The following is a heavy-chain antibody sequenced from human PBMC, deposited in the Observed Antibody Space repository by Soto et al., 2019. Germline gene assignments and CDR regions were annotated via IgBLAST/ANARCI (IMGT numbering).Heavy chain of an antibody. Sequence: ASVKVSCKASGYTFTSYGISWVRQAPGQGLEWMGWISAYNGNTNYAQKLQGRVTMTTDTTTSTAYMELRSLRSDGTAVYYCARDMAIAAAGGYVGWFDPWGQGTLVTVSS. D-gene: IGHD6-13*01. CDR2: ISAYNGNT. J-gene: IGHJ5*02. CDR1: GYTFTSYG. CDR3: ARDMAIAAAGGYVGWFDP. V-gene: IGHV1-18*01.